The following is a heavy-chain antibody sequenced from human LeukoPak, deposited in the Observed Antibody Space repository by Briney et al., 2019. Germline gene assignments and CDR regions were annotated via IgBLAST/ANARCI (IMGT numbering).Heavy chain of an antibody. J-gene: IGHJ4*02. D-gene: IGHD3-22*01. V-gene: IGHV3-9*01. CDR1: GFTFDDYA. Sequence: PGRSLRLSCAASGFTFDDYAMHWVRQAPGKGLEGVSGSSWNSESIGYADSGKGRSTITRHNAKNSLYLQMNTLRAEDTALYYCAKDPTPFYDSSGSVFDYWGQGTLVTVSS. CDR2: SSWNSESI. CDR3: AKDPTPFYDSSGSVFDY.